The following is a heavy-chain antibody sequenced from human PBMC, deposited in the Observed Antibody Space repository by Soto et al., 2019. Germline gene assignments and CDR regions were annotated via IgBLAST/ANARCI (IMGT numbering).Heavy chain of an antibody. CDR2: INPNSGGT. J-gene: IGHJ6*02. CDR1: GYTFTGYY. CDR3: ASRGVVPVAIRPVNYYYGMDV. V-gene: IGHV1-2*02. Sequence: ASVKVSCKASGYTFTGYYMHWVRQAPGQGLEWMGWINPNSGGTNYAQKFQGRVTMTRDTSISTAYMELSRLRSDDTAAYYCASRGVVPVAIRPVNYYYGMDVWGQGTTVTVSS. D-gene: IGHD2-2*02.